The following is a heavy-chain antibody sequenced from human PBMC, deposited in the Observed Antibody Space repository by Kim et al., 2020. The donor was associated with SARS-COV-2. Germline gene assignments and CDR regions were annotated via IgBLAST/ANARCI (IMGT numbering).Heavy chain of an antibody. CDR2: IYSGGST. D-gene: IGHD6-6*01. CDR1: GFTVSSNY. V-gene: IGHV3-53*01. J-gene: IGHJ6*01. CDR3: ASAAARPMVGYSYYYYGM. Sequence: GGSLRLSCAASGFTVSSNYMSWVRQAPGKGLEWVAVIYSGGSTYYADSVKGRFTISRDNSKNTLYLQMNSLRAEDTAVYYCASAAARPMVGYSYYYYGM.